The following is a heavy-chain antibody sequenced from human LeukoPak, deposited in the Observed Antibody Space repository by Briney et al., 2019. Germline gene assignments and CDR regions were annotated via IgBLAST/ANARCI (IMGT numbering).Heavy chain of an antibody. D-gene: IGHD2/OR15-2a*01. Sequence: ASVKVSCKASGYTFNSDGISWVRQAPGQGLEWMGWIAAYNGNTNYAQKLQGRVTMTTDTSTSTAYMELRSLRSDDTAVYYCARTREGRLLNWFDPWGQGTLVTVSS. CDR3: ARTREGRLLNWFDP. J-gene: IGHJ5*02. CDR1: GYTFNSDG. CDR2: IAAYNGNT. V-gene: IGHV1-18*04.